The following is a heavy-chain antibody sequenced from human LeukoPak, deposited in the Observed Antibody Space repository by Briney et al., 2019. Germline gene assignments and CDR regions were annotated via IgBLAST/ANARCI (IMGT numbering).Heavy chain of an antibody. CDR2: IIPIFGTA. V-gene: IGHV1-69*05. CDR3: ARDPLHYYDSSGNRSYYYYMDV. CDR1: GGTFSSYA. D-gene: IGHD3-22*01. Sequence: SVKVSCKASGGTFSSYAISWVRQAPGQGLEWMGEIIPIFGTANYAQKFQGRVTITTDESTSTAYMELSSLRSEDTAVYYCARDPLHYYDSSGNRSYYYYMDVWGKGNTVTVSS. J-gene: IGHJ6*03.